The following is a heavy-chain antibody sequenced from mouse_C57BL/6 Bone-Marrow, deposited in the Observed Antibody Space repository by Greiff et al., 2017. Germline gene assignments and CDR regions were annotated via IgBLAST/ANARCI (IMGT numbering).Heavy chain of an antibody. J-gene: IGHJ3*01. CDR1: GYTFTSYW. CDR3: ARGWLRRENWFAY. D-gene: IGHD2-2*01. V-gene: IGHV1-61*01. Sequence: QVQLQQPGAELVKPGSSVKLSCKASGYTFTSYWMDWVKQRPGQGLEWIGNIYPSDSETHYNQKFKDKATLTVDKSSNTAYMQLSSLTSEDTVVYYCARGWLRRENWFAYWGQGTLVTVSA. CDR2: IYPSDSET.